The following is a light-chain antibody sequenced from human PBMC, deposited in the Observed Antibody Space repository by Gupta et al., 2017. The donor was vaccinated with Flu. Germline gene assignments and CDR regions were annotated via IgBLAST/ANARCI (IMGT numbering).Light chain of an antibody. V-gene: IGLV2-14*01. CDR1: SSDIGSYTY. CDR3: SSCTSSTTVV. Sequence: QSALTQPASVSGSPGQSITISCTGTSSDIGSYTYVSWYQPHPGKAPMLLFYGVTNRPSAVGNRFSGSKSGDTASLTISGHQAEDEADYYCSSCTSSTTVVFGGGTKLTVL. CDR2: GVT. J-gene: IGLJ2*01.